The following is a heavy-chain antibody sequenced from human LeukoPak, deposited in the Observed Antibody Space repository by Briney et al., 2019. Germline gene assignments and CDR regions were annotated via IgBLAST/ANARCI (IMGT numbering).Heavy chain of an antibody. V-gene: IGHV1-46*01. D-gene: IGHD5-24*01. CDR2: INPSGGST. Sequence: ASVTVSCMASGYTFTSYYMHWVRQAPGHGLEWMGIINPSGGSTGYAQKFQRRVTMTGATSTSTVYKELSSLRSEDTAVYYCARDLDGDGYNRAFDYWGQGTLVTVSS. CDR1: GYTFTSYY. J-gene: IGHJ4*02. CDR3: ARDLDGDGYNRAFDY.